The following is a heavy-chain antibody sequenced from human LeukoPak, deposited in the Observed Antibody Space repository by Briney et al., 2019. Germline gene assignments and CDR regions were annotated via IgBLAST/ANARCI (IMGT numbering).Heavy chain of an antibody. J-gene: IGHJ5*02. Sequence: SETLSLTCTVSGGSISSSSYYWGWIRQPPGKGLEWIGSIYYSGSTYYNPSLKSRVTISVDTSKNQFSLKLSSVTAADTAVYYCARGGRSYYGSGSYPANWFDPWGQGTLVTVSS. D-gene: IGHD3-10*01. CDR2: IYYSGST. CDR3: ARGGRSYYGSGSYPANWFDP. V-gene: IGHV4-39*07. CDR1: GGSISSSSYY.